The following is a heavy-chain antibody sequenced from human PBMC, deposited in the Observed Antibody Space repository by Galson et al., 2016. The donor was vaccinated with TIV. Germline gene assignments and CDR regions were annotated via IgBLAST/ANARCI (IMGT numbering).Heavy chain of an antibody. D-gene: IGHD2/OR15-2a*01. CDR2: IKSETDDGTT. Sequence: WVRQAPGKGLEWVGRIKSETDDGTTNYAAPVKGRFTISRDDSENTLYLQLSSLNAEDTAVYYCATVGNPAYFKFWGQGTLVTVSS. CDR3: ATVGNPAYFKF. J-gene: IGHJ4*02. V-gene: IGHV3-15*06.